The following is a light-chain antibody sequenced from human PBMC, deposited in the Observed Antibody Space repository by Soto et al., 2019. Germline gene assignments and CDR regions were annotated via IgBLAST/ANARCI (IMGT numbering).Light chain of an antibody. CDR1: SSDVGAYNY. J-gene: IGLJ2*01. CDR3: TSYAGNNDLI. Sequence: QSALTQPPSASGSPGQSVTISCTGTSSDVGAYNYVSWYQQHPGKAPKLMIFEVNQRPSGVPDRFSGSKSGNTASLTVSGLQAEDEADYYCTSYAGNNDLISGGGTKLTV. CDR2: EVN. V-gene: IGLV2-8*01.